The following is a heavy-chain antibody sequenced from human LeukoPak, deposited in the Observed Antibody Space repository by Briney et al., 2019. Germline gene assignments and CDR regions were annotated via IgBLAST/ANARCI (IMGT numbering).Heavy chain of an antibody. CDR3: ARMETYCSVDSCYNGDY. D-gene: IGHD2-15*01. V-gene: IGHV7-4-1*02. CDR1: GYTFTGYH. Sequence: ASVKVSCKASGYTFTGYHMHWVRQAPGQGLEWMGWINTKTGNPAYVQGFTGRFVFSLDTSVSTAYLQISSLKAEDTAMYYCARMETYCSVDSCYNGDYWGQGTLVTVSS. J-gene: IGHJ4*02. CDR2: INTKTGNP.